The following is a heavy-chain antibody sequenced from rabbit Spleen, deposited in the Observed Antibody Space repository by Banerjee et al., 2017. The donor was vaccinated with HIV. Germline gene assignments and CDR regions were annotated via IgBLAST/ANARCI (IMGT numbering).Heavy chain of an antibody. CDR1: GFPFSNKA. Sequence: EESGGGLVQPEGSLTLTCKASGFPFSNKAVMCWVRQAPGKGLEWIAYIDPVFGATYYATWVNGRFTISSQNAQNTLYLQLNSLTAADTATYFCARGYTYSYVGVAHVTDYFNLWGPGTLVTVS. CDR3: ARGYTYSYVGVAHVTDYFNL. CDR2: IDPVFGAT. V-gene: IGHV1S47*01. J-gene: IGHJ4*01. D-gene: IGHD6-1*01.